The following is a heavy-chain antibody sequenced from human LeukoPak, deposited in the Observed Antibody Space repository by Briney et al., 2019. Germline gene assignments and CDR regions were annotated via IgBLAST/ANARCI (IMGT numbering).Heavy chain of an antibody. Sequence: GGSLRLSCAASGFTFSSYSMNWVRQAPGKGLEGVSSISSSSRYIYYPASVKGRFTISRDNAKNSLYLQMSSLRAEDTAVYYCASTSGQYYYDSSGTYNWGQGTLVTVSS. V-gene: IGHV3-21*01. CDR1: GFTFSSYS. J-gene: IGHJ4*02. CDR3: ASTSGQYYYDSSGTYN. CDR2: ISSSSRYI. D-gene: IGHD3-22*01.